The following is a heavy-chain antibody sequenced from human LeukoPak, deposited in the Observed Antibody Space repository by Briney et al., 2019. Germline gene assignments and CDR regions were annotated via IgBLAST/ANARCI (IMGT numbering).Heavy chain of an antibody. V-gene: IGHV4-31*03. CDR2: IYYSGST. J-gene: IGHJ3*02. CDR3: ARDLAGGYDVGVNDAFDI. Sequence: SQTLSLTCTVSGGSISSGGYYWSWIRQHPGKGLEWIGYIYYSGSTYYNPSLKSRVTISVDTPKNQFSLKLSSVTAADTAVYYCARDLAGGYDVGVNDAFDIWGQGTMVTVSS. CDR1: GGSISSGGYY. D-gene: IGHD3-10*02.